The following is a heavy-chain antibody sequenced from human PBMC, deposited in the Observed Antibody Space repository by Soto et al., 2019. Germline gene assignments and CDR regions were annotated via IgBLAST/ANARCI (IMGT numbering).Heavy chain of an antibody. D-gene: IGHD3-10*01. V-gene: IGHV3-48*04. CDR3: ARLLLWPPHY. CDR2: ISGTGSSI. J-gene: IGHJ4*02. CDR1: GFSFISYS. Sequence: GGSLRLSCAAPGFSFISYSMSWVRQAPGKGLEWVSFISGTGSSIYYADSVKGRFTISRDNAKNSVYLQMNSLRAEDTAVYYCARLLLWPPHYWGQGTLVTVSS.